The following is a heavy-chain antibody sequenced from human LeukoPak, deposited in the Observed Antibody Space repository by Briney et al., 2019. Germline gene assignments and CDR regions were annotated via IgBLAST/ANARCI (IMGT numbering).Heavy chain of an antibody. J-gene: IGHJ4*02. CDR2: IRGSGGNT. D-gene: IGHD6-6*01. CDR3: AKDSYSSSAVTFDY. CDR1: GFTFSSYA. V-gene: IGHV3-23*01. Sequence: GGSLRLSCAASGFTFSSYAMSWVRQAPGKGLEWVSAIRGSGGNTYYADSVKGRFTISRDNSKNTLYLQMNSLRAEDTAVYYCAKDSYSSSAVTFDYWGQGTLVTVSS.